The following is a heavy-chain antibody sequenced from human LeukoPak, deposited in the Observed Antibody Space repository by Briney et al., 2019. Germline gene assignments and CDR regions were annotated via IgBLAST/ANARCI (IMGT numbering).Heavy chain of an antibody. V-gene: IGHV3-7*03. D-gene: IGHD3-22*01. CDR3: ARTRSSGYLTFDY. Sequence: GGSLRLSCEGSAFIFSGHWMNWVRQTPGKGLEWVASIKEDGSERQYVDSVKGRFSISGDNTKGSLFLQLNSLRAEDTAVYYCARTRSSGYLTFDYWGQGILVTVSS. CDR2: IKEDGSER. CDR1: AFIFSGHW. J-gene: IGHJ4*02.